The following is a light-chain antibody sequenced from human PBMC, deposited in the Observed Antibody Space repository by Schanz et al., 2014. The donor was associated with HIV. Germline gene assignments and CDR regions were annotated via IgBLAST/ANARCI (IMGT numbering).Light chain of an antibody. CDR3: MQGLHLPWT. CDR2: EVS. CDR1: QSLLHTDARTY. J-gene: IGKJ1*01. V-gene: IGKV2-29*03. Sequence: DTVLTQAPLSLSVTPGQPASISCKSSQSLLHTDARTYLYWYLQKPGQSPQLLIYEVSSRFSGVPERFSGGGSGTDFTLKISRVAAEDVRTYYCMQGLHLPWTFGQGTKVEIK.